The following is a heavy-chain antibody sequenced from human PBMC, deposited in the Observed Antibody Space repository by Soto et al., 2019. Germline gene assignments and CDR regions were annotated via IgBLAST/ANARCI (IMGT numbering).Heavy chain of an antibody. CDR1: GFTFSSYW. V-gene: IGHV3-74*01. J-gene: IGHJ5*02. CDR3: ARNRIATADGFDP. D-gene: IGHD6-13*01. CDR2: INTDGGTT. Sequence: EVQLVESGGGLVQPGGSLRLSCAASGFTFSSYWMHWVRQAPGKGLVWVSRINTDGGTTTYADSVKGRFTISRDNAKSTLYLQMNRLRTEDTAVYYCARNRIATADGFDPWGQGTLVTVSS.